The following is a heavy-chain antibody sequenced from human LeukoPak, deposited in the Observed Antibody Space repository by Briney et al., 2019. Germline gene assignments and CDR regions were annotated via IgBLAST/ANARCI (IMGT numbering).Heavy chain of an antibody. CDR2: INPNSGGT. Sequence: GASVKVSCKASGYTFTGYYMHWVRQAPGQGLEWMGWINPNSGGTNYAQKFQGRVTMTRDTSISTAYMELSRLRSGDTAVYYCARVLPIAAADFDYWGQGTLVTVSS. J-gene: IGHJ4*02. CDR3: ARVLPIAAADFDY. D-gene: IGHD6-13*01. V-gene: IGHV1-2*02. CDR1: GYTFTGYY.